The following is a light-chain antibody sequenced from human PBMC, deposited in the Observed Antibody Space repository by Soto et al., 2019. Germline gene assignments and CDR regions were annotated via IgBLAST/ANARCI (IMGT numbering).Light chain of an antibody. CDR2: GAS. CDR1: QSVSSN. CDR3: QQYNTWPRSS. J-gene: IGKJ1*01. Sequence: EIVMTQSPATLSVSPGERATLSCRASQSVSSNLAWYQQKPGQAPRLLIYGASTRATGIPARFSGSGSGTEFTLTISSLQSEDFAVYYCQQYNTWPRSSFGQGTKVDIK. V-gene: IGKV3-15*01.